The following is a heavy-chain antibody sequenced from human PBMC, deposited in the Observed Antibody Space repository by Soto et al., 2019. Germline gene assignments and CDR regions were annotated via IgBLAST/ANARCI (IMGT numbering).Heavy chain of an antibody. CDR3: ARDLGFRSIYYYYGMDV. J-gene: IGHJ6*02. Sequence: SETLSLTCTVSGGSISSGDYYWSWIRQPPGKGLEWIGYIYYSGSTYYNPSLKSRVTISVDTSKNQFSLKLSSVTAADTAVYYCARDLGFRSIYYYYGMDVWGQGTTVTVSS. V-gene: IGHV4-30-4*01. D-gene: IGHD3-10*01. CDR2: IYYSGST. CDR1: GGSISSGDYY.